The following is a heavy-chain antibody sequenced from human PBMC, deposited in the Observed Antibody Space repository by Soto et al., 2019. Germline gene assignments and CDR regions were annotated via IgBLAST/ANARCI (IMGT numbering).Heavy chain of an antibody. CDR1: GGCMSSSSYY. CDR3: ASLQQPGTYYFDY. Sequence: SETLSLTCTVSGGCMSSSSYYWGWIRQPPGKGLEWIGSIYYSGSTYYNPSLKSRVTISVDTSKNQFSLKLSSVTAADTAVYYCASLQQPGTYYFDYWGQGTLVTVSS. CDR2: IYYSGST. V-gene: IGHV4-39*01. J-gene: IGHJ4*02. D-gene: IGHD6-13*01.